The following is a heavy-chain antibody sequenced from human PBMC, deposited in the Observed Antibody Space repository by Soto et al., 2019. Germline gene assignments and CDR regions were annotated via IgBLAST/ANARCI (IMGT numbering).Heavy chain of an antibody. D-gene: IGHD3-16*01. J-gene: IGHJ3*02. CDR3: STTYLGEALDI. V-gene: IGHV1-24*01. CDR2: FDPEQGKI. Sequence: QVQLVQSGAEVKKPGASVKVSCKVSGYTLTELSIHWVRQAPGKGLEWMGGFDPEQGKIIYAQKFLGRVSMTEDTSTDTAYMELSSLRSVDTALYYCSTTYLGEALDIWGQWTMVSVSS. CDR1: GYTLTELS.